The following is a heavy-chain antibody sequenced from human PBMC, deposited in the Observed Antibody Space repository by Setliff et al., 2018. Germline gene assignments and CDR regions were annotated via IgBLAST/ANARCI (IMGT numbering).Heavy chain of an antibody. Sequence: ASVKVSCKASGYTFTSYGVHWVRQAPGQRLEWMGWINAANGNAKYSQKFQGRVTITRDTSASTVYMEVSSLRSEDTAVYYCARDRYYNSWSGTSITAPHDAFDIWGQGTMVTVSS. V-gene: IGHV1-3*01. D-gene: IGHD3-3*01. CDR1: GYTFTSYG. CDR3: ARDRYYNSWSGTSITAPHDAFDI. CDR2: INAANGNA. J-gene: IGHJ3*02.